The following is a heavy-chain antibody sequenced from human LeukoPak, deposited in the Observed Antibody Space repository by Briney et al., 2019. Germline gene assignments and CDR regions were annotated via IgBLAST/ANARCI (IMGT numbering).Heavy chain of an antibody. V-gene: IGHV4-31*03. J-gene: IGHJ3*02. CDR3: ARGKLLRYFDWLSRTADAFDI. CDR2: IYYSGST. Sequence: SETLSLTCTVSGGSISSGGYYWSWIRQHPGKGLEWIGNIYYSGSTYYNPSLKSRVTISVDTSKNQFSLKLSSVTAADTAVYYCARGKLLRYFDWLSRTADAFDIWGQGTMVT. D-gene: IGHD3-9*01. CDR1: GGSISSGGYY.